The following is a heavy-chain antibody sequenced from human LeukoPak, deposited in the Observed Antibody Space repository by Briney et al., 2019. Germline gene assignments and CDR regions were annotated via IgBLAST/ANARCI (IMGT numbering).Heavy chain of an antibody. CDR1: GFTFSSYA. CDR2: ISYDGNNK. D-gene: IGHD3-22*01. Sequence: PGGSLRLSCAASGFTFSSYAMHWVRQAPGKGLEWVAFISYDGNNKYYADSVKGRFTISRDNYKNTLYLQMDSLRPEDTALYYCAREETSYFDSRGYYPDYWGQGTLVTVSS. J-gene: IGHJ4*02. CDR3: AREETSYFDSRGYYPDY. V-gene: IGHV3-30-3*01.